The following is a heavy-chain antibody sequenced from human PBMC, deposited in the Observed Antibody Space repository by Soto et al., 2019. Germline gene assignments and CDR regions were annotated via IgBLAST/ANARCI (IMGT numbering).Heavy chain of an antibody. D-gene: IGHD3-10*01. CDR2: ISYDGSNK. V-gene: IGHV3-30-3*01. CDR3: AREESYYGSGSSPFDY. CDR1: GFTFSSYA. J-gene: IGHJ4*02. Sequence: QVQLVESGGGVVQPGRSLRLSCAASGFTFSSYAMHWVRQAPGKGLEWVAVISYDGSNKYYADSVKGRFTISRDNSKNTLYLQMNSLRAEDTAVYYCAREESYYGSGSSPFDYWGQGTLVTVSS.